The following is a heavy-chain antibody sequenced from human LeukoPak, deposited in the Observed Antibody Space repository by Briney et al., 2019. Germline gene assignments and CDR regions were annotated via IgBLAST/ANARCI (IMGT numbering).Heavy chain of an antibody. D-gene: IGHD3-22*01. CDR3: ARRGYYDSSGYFDY. J-gene: IGHJ4*02. CDR1: GFTFSSYA. CDR2: LSGSGHST. Sequence: PGGSLRLSCAASGFTFSSYAMSWVRQAPGKGLEWVSGLSGSGHSTYYADSVKGRFTISRDNSKNTLYLQMNSLRAEDTAVYYCARRGYYDSSGYFDYWGQGTLVTVSS. V-gene: IGHV3-23*01.